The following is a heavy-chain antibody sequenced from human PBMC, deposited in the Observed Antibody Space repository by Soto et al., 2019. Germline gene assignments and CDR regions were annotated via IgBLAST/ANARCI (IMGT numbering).Heavy chain of an antibody. Sequence: QVQLVESGGGVVQPGRSLRLSCAASGFTFSSYAMHWVRQAPGKGLEWVAVISYDGSNKYYADSVKGRFTISRDNSKNTLYLQMNSLRAEDTAVYYCARPFIRACDIWGQGTMVTVSS. CDR2: ISYDGSNK. CDR1: GFTFSSYA. V-gene: IGHV3-30-3*01. CDR3: ARPFIRACDI. J-gene: IGHJ3*02.